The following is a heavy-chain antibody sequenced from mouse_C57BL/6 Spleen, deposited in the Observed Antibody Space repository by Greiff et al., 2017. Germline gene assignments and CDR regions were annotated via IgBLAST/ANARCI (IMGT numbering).Heavy chain of an antibody. CDR3: ARSPGYRDGYYYAMDD. J-gene: IGHJ4*01. CDR2: IRNKANGYTT. CDR1: GFTFTDYY. D-gene: IGHD2-2*01. Sequence: EVKLMESGGGLVQPGGSLSLSCAASGFTFTDYYMSWVRQPPGKALEWLGFIRNKANGYTTEYSASVKGRFTISRDNSQGILYLQMDALRAEDRATYYCARSPGYRDGYYYAMDDWGQGTSVTVSS. V-gene: IGHV7-3*01.